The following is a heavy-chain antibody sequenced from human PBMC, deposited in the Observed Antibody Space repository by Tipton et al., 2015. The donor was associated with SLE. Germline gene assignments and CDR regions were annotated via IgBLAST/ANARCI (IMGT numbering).Heavy chain of an antibody. CDR2: IHYSGNT. CDR1: GGSISSTNYY. Sequence: TLSLTCSVSGGSISSTNYYWGWIRQPPGKGLEWIGSIHYSGNTYYNPSLKSRVTISVDTSKNHFSLKVNSVTAADTAVYYCARRGGYGVRWFDPWGQGTLVTVSS. CDR3: ARRGGYGVRWFDP. D-gene: IGHD5-12*01. J-gene: IGHJ5*02. V-gene: IGHV4-39*02.